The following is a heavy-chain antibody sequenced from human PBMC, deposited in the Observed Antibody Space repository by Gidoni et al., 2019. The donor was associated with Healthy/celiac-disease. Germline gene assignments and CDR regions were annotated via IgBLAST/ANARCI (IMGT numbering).Heavy chain of an antibody. J-gene: IGHJ4*02. Sequence: QVQLVESGGGVVQPGRSLRLSCAASGFTFSSYGMHWVRQAPGKGLEWVAVISYDGSNKYYADSVKGRFTISRDNSKNTLYLQMNSLRAEDTAVYYCAKGYGWYSSSWPPFDYWGQGTLVTVSS. V-gene: IGHV3-30*18. D-gene: IGHD6-13*01. CDR3: AKGYGWYSSSWPPFDY. CDR2: ISYDGSNK. CDR1: GFTFSSYG.